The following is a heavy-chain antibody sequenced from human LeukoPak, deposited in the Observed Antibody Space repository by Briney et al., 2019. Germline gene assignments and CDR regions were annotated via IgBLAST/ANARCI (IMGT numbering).Heavy chain of an antibody. Sequence: GGSLGLSCAASGFTFSSYAMSWVRQAPGKGLEWVGRIRSNSDGGTIDYAAPVKGRFTLSRDDSKTTLYLQMNSLQTEDTAVYYCATDFYDSTWGQGTLVTVSS. CDR1: GFTFSSYA. D-gene: IGHD3-22*01. J-gene: IGHJ5*02. CDR3: ATDFYDST. CDR2: IRSNSDGGTI. V-gene: IGHV3-15*01.